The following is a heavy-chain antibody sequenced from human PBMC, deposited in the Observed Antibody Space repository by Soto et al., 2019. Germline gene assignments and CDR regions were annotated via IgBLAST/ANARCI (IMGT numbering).Heavy chain of an antibody. Sequence: SETLSLTCAVHGGSFSGYYWDWIRQPPGKGLEWIGYIYYSGSTNYNPSLKSRVTISVDTSKNQFSLKLSSVTAADTAVYYCAREVGYDAFDIWGQGTMVTVSS. D-gene: IGHD1-26*01. V-gene: IGHV4-59*01. J-gene: IGHJ3*02. CDR3: AREVGYDAFDI. CDR2: IYYSGST. CDR1: GGSFSGYY.